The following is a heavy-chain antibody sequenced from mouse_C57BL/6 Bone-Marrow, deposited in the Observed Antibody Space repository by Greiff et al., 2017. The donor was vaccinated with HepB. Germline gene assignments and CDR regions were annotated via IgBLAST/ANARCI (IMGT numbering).Heavy chain of an antibody. CDR1: GFTFSDYY. CDR3: ARRGYYGSSLYYAMDY. CDR2: ISNGGGST. D-gene: IGHD1-1*01. V-gene: IGHV5-12*01. Sequence: EVQLVESGGGLVQPGGSLKLSCAASGFTFSDYYMYWVRQTPEKRLEWVAYISNGGGSTYYPDTVKGRFTISRDNAKNTLYLQMSRLKSEDTAMYYCARRGYYGSSLYYAMDYWGQGTSVTVSS. J-gene: IGHJ4*01.